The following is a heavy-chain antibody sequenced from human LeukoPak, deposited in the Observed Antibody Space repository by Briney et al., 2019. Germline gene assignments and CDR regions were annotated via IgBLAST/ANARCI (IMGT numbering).Heavy chain of an antibody. J-gene: IGHJ4*02. V-gene: IGHV3-23*01. CDR3: AKLRAVYSSSWPNFDY. Sequence: GGSLRLSCAASGFTFSSYGMSWVRQAPGKVLEWVSAISGSGGSTYYADSVKGRFTISRDNSKNTLYLQMNSLRAEDTAVYYCAKLRAVYSSSWPNFDYWGQGTLVTVSS. D-gene: IGHD6-13*01. CDR2: ISGSGGST. CDR1: GFTFSSYG.